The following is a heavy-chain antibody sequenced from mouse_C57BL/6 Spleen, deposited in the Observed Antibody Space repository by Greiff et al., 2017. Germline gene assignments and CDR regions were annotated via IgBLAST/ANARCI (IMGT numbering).Heavy chain of an antibody. CDR1: GYTFTSYW. J-gene: IGHJ4*01. D-gene: IGHD3-2*02. CDR3: ARRVISGYEMDY. Sequence: QVQLQQPGAELVKPGASVKLSCKASGYTFTSYWMQWVKQRPGQGLEWIGEIDPSGSYTNYNQKFKGKATLTVDTSSSTAYMQLSSLTSEDSAVYYCARRVISGYEMDYWGQGTSGTVSS. CDR2: IDPSGSYT. V-gene: IGHV1-50*01.